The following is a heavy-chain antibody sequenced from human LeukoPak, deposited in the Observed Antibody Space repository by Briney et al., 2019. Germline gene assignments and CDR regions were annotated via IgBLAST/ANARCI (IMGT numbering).Heavy chain of an antibody. D-gene: IGHD1-26*01. J-gene: IGHJ4*02. CDR3: ARDKQIGGASSDY. CDR1: GGTFSSYA. V-gene: IGHV1-69*04. Sequence: GASVKVSCKASGGTFSSYAISWVRQAPGQGLEWMGRIIPILGIANYAQKFQGRVTITADKSTSTAYMELSSLRSEDTAVYYCARDKQIGGASSDYWGQGTLVTVSS. CDR2: IIPILGIA.